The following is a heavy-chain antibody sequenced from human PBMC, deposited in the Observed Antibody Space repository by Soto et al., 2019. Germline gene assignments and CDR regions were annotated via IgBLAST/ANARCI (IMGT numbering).Heavy chain of an antibody. V-gene: IGHV3-7*03. CDR2: IKPDGSAT. CDR3: FGGNGGPQ. J-gene: IGHJ4*02. CDR1: DFTFSNYW. Sequence: GGSLRLSCATSDFTFSNYWMNWVRQAPGKGLEWVANIKPDGSATNYVDSVKGRFTISRDNVRNSVSLQMNSLRVEDTAVYFCFGGNGGPQWGQGTLVTVSS. D-gene: IGHD3-16*01.